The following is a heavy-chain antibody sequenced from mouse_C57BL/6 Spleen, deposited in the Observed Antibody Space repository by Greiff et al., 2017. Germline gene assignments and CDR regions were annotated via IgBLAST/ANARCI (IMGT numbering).Heavy chain of an antibody. J-gene: IGHJ2*01. CDR2: IDPETGGT. D-gene: IGHD4-1*01. Sequence: VQLQQSGAELVRPGASVTLSCKASGYTFPDYEMHWVKQTPVHGLAWIGAIDPETGGTAYNQKFKGKAILTADKSSSTAYMELHSLKSEDSAVYYCTKLAGTYSDYWGQGTTLADSS. CDR1: GYTFPDYE. V-gene: IGHV1-15*01. CDR3: TKLAGTYSDY.